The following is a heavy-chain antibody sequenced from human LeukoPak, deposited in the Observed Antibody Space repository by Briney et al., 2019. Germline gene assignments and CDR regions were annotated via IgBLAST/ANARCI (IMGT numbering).Heavy chain of an antibody. D-gene: IGHD6-13*01. J-gene: IGHJ4*02. CDR3: AKVGRWYTFDY. CDR2: ISYDGSNK. V-gene: IGHV3-30*18. Sequence: GRSLRLSCAASGFTFSSYGMHWVRQAPGKGLEWEAVISYDGSNKYYADSVKGRFTISRDNSKNTLYLQMNSLRAEDTAVYYCAKVGRWYTFDYWGQGTLVTVSS. CDR1: GFTFSSYG.